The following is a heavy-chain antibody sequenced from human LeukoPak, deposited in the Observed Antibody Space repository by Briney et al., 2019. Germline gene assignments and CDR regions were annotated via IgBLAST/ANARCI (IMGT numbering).Heavy chain of an antibody. CDR2: IYHGSA. V-gene: IGHV4-61*01. D-gene: IGHD6-19*01. Sequence: SETLSLTCTVSDDSVSSSRYYWTWIRQPPGKGLECIGYIYHGSATYNPSLESRVTLSMDTSKNQYSLKMTSVTAADTAVYYCAREGGRQWLVSGALDSWGQRTLVTVSS. CDR1: DDSVSSSRYY. CDR3: AREGGRQWLVSGALDS. J-gene: IGHJ5*01.